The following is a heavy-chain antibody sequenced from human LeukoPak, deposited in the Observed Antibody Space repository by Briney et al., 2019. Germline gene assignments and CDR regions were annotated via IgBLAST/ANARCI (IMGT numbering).Heavy chain of an antibody. V-gene: IGHV3-53*01. Sequence: PGGSLRLSCAASGFTVSSNYMSWVRQAPGKGLEWVSVIYSGGSTYYADSVKGRFTISRDNSKNTLYLQMNSLRAEDTAVYYCARVWDYDSSGYYFDYWGQGTLVTVSS. CDR2: IYSGGST. CDR3: ARVWDYDSSGYYFDY. J-gene: IGHJ4*02. CDR1: GFTVSSNY. D-gene: IGHD3-22*01.